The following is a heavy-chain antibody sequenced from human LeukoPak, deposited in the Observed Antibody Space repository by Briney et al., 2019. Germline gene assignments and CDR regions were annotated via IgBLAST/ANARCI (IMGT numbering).Heavy chain of an antibody. D-gene: IGHD3-16*02. CDR2: ISSGGSTI. CDR1: GFTFSDYY. CDR3: ARPLWGSYRSPFDY. J-gene: IGHJ4*02. Sequence: GGSLRLSCAASGFTFSDYYMSWIRQAPGKGLEWVSYISSGGSTIYYADSVKGRFTISRDNAKNSLYLQMNSLRAEDTAVYYCARPLWGSYRSPFDYWGQGTLVTVSS. V-gene: IGHV3-11*01.